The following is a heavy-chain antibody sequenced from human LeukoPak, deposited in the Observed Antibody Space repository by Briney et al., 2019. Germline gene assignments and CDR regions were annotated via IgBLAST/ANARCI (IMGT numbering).Heavy chain of an antibody. CDR1: GYTFTSYG. D-gene: IGHD3-10*01. J-gene: IGHJ4*02. Sequence: ASVKVSCKASGYTFTSYGISWVRQAPGQGLEWMGWISAYNGNTNYAQKLQGRVTMTTDTSTSTAYVELRSLRSDDTAVYYCARDLYFGSGSYIGGEVYWGQGTLVTVSS. CDR3: ARDLYFGSGSYIGGEVY. V-gene: IGHV1-18*01. CDR2: ISAYNGNT.